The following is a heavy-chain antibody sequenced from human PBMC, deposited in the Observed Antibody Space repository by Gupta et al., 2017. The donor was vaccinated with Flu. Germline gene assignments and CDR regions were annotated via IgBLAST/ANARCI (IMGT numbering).Heavy chain of an antibody. CDR3: ARIMHYCESGGYYWDS. CDR2: IYYGGSI. V-gene: IGHV4-39*01. Sequence: QLQLQESGPGLVKPSETLSLTCIVSGGPLNSGTHVWGWIRQPPGKGLEWIGSIYYGGSIYYNPSLKSRVIISVDTAKNQFSLKLSSVTAADTAVFYCARIMHYCESGGYYWDSWGQGTLVTVPS. J-gene: IGHJ4*02. CDR1: GGPLNSGTHV. D-gene: IGHD3-22*01.